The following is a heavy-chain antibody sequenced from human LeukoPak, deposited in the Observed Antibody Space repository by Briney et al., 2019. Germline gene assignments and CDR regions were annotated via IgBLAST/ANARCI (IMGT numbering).Heavy chain of an antibody. V-gene: IGHV3-74*01. CDR2: INSDGSST. D-gene: IGHD3-22*01. J-gene: IGHJ4*02. Sequence: GGSLRLSCAASGFTFRNYAMSWARQAPGKGLVWVSRINSDGSSTSYADSVKGRFTISRDNAKNTLYLQMNSLRAEDTAVYYCARGYYDSSGYYFWSLPLYDYWGQGTLVTVSS. CDR1: GFTFRNYA. CDR3: ARGYYDSSGYYFWSLPLYDY.